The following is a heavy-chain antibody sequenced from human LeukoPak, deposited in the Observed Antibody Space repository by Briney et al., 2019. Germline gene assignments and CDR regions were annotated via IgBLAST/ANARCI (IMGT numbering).Heavy chain of an antibody. CDR3: ARGSHYYDSSGYYPFDF. CDR1: GFTFSGSA. D-gene: IGHD3-22*01. CDR2: IGNKASNYAT. Sequence: GGSLRLSCAASGFTFSGSAMHWVRQASGKGLEWVGHIGNKASNYATDYAPSLKGRFTISRDNAKNTLYVQMNSLRAEDTAVYYCARGSHYYDSSGYYPFDFWGQGTLVTVSS. J-gene: IGHJ4*02. V-gene: IGHV3-73*01.